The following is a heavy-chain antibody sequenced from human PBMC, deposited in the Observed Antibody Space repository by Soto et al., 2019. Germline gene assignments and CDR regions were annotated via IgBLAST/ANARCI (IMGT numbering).Heavy chain of an antibody. D-gene: IGHD4-17*01. J-gene: IGHJ4*02. CDR1: GYTFTSYD. Sequence: ASVKVSCKASGYTFTSYDSNWVRQATGQGLEWMGWMNPNSGNTNYAQKLQGRVTMTTDTSTSTAYMELRSLRSDDTAVYYCARDRMTTVKDFDYWGQGTLVTVSS. CDR3: ARDRMTTVKDFDY. CDR2: MNPNSGNT. V-gene: IGHV1-18*01.